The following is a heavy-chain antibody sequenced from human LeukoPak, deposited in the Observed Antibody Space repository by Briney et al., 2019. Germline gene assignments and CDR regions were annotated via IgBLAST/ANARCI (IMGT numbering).Heavy chain of an antibody. CDR2: INSDGSST. J-gene: IGHJ4*02. D-gene: IGHD6-6*01. Sequence: GGSLRLSCAASGFTFSSYWMHWVRQAPGKGLVWVSRINSDGSSTSYADSVKGRFSISRDNAKNTLYLQMNSLRAEDTAVYYCARDPYSSSFDYWGQGTLVTVSS. CDR1: GFTFSSYW. CDR3: ARDPYSSSFDY. V-gene: IGHV3-74*01.